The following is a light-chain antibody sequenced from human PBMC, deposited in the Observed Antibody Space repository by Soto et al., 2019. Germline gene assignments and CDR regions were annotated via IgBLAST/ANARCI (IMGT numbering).Light chain of an antibody. V-gene: IGKV3-11*01. CDR3: QQRSNWPPIFT. CDR2: DAS. CDR1: QRVSSY. Sequence: EIVLTQSPATLSLSPGERATLSCRASQRVSSYLAWYQQKPGQAPRLLIYDASNRATGIPARFSGSWSGTDFTLTITILEPENFAVYYCQQRSNWPPIFTFGPVTKVDFK. J-gene: IGKJ3*01.